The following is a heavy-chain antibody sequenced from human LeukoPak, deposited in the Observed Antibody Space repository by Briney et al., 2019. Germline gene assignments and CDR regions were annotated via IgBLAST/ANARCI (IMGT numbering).Heavy chain of an antibody. J-gene: IGHJ5*02. Sequence: GGSLRLSCAASGFTFSDYYMSWIRQAPGEGLEWVSYISSSGSTIYYADSVKGRFTISRDNAKNSLYLQMDSLRAEDTAVYYCARDAVGAIGWFDPWGQGTLVTVSS. CDR2: ISSSGSTI. CDR1: GFTFSDYY. CDR3: ARDAVGAIGWFDP. D-gene: IGHD1-26*01. V-gene: IGHV3-11*01.